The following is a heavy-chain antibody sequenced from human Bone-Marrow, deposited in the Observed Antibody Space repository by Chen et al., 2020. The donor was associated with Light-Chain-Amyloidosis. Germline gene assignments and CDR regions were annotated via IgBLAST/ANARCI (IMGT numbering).Heavy chain of an antibody. CDR3: ARGGGWSYVDY. Sequence: QVQLQQWGAGLLKPSETLSLTCAVYGGSFSGYYWSWIRQPPGKGLEWIGEINHSGSTNYNPSLKSRVTISVDTSKNQFSLKLSSVTAADTAVYYCARGGGWSYVDYWGQGTLVTVSS. D-gene: IGHD3-10*01. J-gene: IGHJ4*02. CDR2: INHSGST. V-gene: IGHV4-34*01. CDR1: GGSFSGYY.